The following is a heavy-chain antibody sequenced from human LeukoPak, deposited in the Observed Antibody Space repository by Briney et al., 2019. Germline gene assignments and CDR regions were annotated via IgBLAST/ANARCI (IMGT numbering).Heavy chain of an antibody. CDR3: ARRAAVDGYYFDS. CDR2: MHPGDSDI. CDR1: GFRFTNYW. V-gene: IGHV5-51*01. D-gene: IGHD6-13*01. Sequence: GESLKISCKGSGFRFTNYWIGWVRQMPWKGLEWMGLMHPGDSDIRYSPSFQGQVTISADKSIRTAYLQWTNLKASDSAMYYCARRAAVDGYYFDSWGQGTLVTVSS. J-gene: IGHJ4*02.